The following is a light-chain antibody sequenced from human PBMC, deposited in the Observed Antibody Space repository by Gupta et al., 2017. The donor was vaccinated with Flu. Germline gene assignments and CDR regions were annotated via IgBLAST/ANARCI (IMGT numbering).Light chain of an antibody. CDR2: HDA. CDR3: QGGASSTSWV. Sequence: SYALTQAPSVSVSPGQTASITCSGDKLGDKYVCWYQQKPGQSPVLVIYHDAKRPSGIPERFSGSNSRNTATLTISGTQAVDEADYYCQGGASSTSWVFGGGTKLTVL. V-gene: IGLV3-1*01. J-gene: IGLJ3*02. CDR1: KLGDKY.